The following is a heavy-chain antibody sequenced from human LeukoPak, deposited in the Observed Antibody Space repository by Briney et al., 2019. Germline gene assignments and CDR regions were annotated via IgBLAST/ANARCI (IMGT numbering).Heavy chain of an antibody. J-gene: IGHJ4*02. CDR2: ISGSGGST. Sequence: GGSLRLSCAASGFTFSSYAMSWVRQAPGKGLEWVSAISGSGGSTYYADSVKGRFTISRDNSKNTLYLQMNSLRAEDTAVYYCAYGSGSYYTTEGYYFDYWGQGTLVTVSS. CDR3: AYGSGSYYTTEGYYFDY. CDR1: GFTFSSYA. V-gene: IGHV3-23*01. D-gene: IGHD3-10*01.